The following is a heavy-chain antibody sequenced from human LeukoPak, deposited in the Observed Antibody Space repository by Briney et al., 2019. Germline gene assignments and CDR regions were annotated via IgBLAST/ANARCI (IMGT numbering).Heavy chain of an antibody. J-gene: IGHJ6*02. CDR1: GFTFSDYW. V-gene: IGHV3-23*01. Sequence: GGSLRLSCAASGFTFSDYWMHWVRQAPGKGLEWVSTISVSGGSTYYADSVKGRFTISRDNSKNTLYLQVNSLRAEDTAVYYCAKEGRPGDYYYGMDVWGQGTTVTVSS. CDR3: AKEGRPGDYYYGMDV. CDR2: ISVSGGST.